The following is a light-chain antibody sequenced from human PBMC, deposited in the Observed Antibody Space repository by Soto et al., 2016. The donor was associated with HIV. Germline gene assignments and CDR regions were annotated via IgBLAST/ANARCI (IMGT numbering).Light chain of an antibody. J-gene: IGLJ2*01. CDR2: QDT. Sequence: SYDLTQPPSVSVSPGQTATISCSGDKLGDKFVSWYQQRPGQSPLLVIFQDTKRPSGIPERFSGSNSGNTATLTISGTQALDEADYYCLAWDNSAVVFSRGTKLTVL. CDR3: LAWDNSAVV. CDR1: KLGDKF. V-gene: IGLV3-1*01.